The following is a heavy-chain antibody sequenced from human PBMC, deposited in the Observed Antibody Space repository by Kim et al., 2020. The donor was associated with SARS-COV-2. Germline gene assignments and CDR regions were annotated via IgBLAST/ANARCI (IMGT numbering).Heavy chain of an antibody. Sequence: SETLSLTCTVSGGSISSSSYYWGWIRQPPGKGLEWIGSIYYSGSTYYNPSLKSRVTISVDTSKNQFSLKLSSVTAADTAVYYCARHAHIGGPMPDTIHAGHLWYFDLWGRGTLVTVSS. CDR3: ARHAHIGGPMPDTIHAGHLWYFDL. J-gene: IGHJ2*01. V-gene: IGHV4-39*01. CDR1: GGSISSSSYY. D-gene: IGHD2-2*01. CDR2: IYYSGST.